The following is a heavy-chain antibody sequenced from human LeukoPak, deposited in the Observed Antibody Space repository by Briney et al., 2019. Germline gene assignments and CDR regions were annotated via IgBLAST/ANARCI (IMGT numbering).Heavy chain of an antibody. V-gene: IGHV3-64D*06. D-gene: IGHD6-13*01. CDR1: GFTFSSYA. CDR3: VTSTAGTRYYFDY. Sequence: GGSLRLSCSASGFTFSSYAMHWVRKAPGKGLEYVSAISSNGGSTYYADSVKGRFTISRDNSKNTLYLQMSSLRAEDTAVYYCVTSTAGTRYYFDYWGQGTLVTVSS. J-gene: IGHJ4*02. CDR2: ISSNGGST.